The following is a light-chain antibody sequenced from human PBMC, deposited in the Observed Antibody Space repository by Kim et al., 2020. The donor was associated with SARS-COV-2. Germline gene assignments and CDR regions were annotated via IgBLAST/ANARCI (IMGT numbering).Light chain of an antibody. CDR2: GKN. Sequence: SSELTQDPAVSVALGQTVRITCQGDSLRSYYASWYQQKPGQAPVLVIFGKNKRPSGIPDRFSGSSTGNTASLTITGAQAEDEADYYCNSRDSSLTHWVFGAGTQLTVL. J-gene: IGLJ2*01. V-gene: IGLV3-19*01. CDR3: NSRDSSLTHWV. CDR1: SLRSYY.